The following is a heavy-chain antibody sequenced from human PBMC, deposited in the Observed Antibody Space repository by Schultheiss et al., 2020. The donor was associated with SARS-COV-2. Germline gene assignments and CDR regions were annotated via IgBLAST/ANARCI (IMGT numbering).Heavy chain of an antibody. Sequence: SQTLSLTCTVSGGSISSGDYYWSWIRQPPGKGLEWIGYIYYSGSTNYNPSLKSRVTISVDTSKNQFSLKLSSVTAADTAVYYCARDRGFDSSSWYDSSAGRYGMDVWGQGTTVTVSS. D-gene: IGHD6-13*01. CDR1: GGSISSGDYY. V-gene: IGHV4-61*08. CDR3: ARDRGFDSSSWYDSSAGRYGMDV. J-gene: IGHJ6*02. CDR2: IYYSGST.